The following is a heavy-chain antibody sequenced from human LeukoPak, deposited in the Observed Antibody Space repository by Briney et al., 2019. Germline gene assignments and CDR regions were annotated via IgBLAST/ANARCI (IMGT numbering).Heavy chain of an antibody. CDR3: ARDVIAVAGTFLRDYGMDV. V-gene: IGHV1-46*01. Sequence: GASVTVSCTASGYTFTSYYMHWVRQAPGQGLEWMGIINPSGGSTSYAQKFQGRVTMTRDTSTSTVYMELSSLRSEDTAVYYCARDVIAVAGTFLRDYGMDVWGQGTTVTVSS. D-gene: IGHD6-19*01. CDR2: INPSGGST. CDR1: GYTFTSYY. J-gene: IGHJ6*02.